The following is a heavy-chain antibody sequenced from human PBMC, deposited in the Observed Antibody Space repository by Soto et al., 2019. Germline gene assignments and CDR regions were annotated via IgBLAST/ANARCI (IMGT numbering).Heavy chain of an antibody. D-gene: IGHD6-19*01. Sequence: ASVKVSCKASGYTFTSYGISWVRQAPGQGLEWMGWISAYNGNTNYAQKLQGRVTMTTDTSTSTAYMELRSLRSDDTAVYYCARDQRPGIAVAVFDPWGQGTLVTVSS. CDR3: ARDQRPGIAVAVFDP. CDR1: GYTFTSYG. V-gene: IGHV1-18*01. CDR2: ISAYNGNT. J-gene: IGHJ5*02.